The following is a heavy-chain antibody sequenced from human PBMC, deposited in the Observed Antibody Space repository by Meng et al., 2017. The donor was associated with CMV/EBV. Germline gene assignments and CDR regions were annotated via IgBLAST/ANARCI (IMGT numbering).Heavy chain of an antibody. CDR3: TTESAIFGVVKVNYYYGMDV. V-gene: IGHV3-15*01. J-gene: IGHJ6*02. D-gene: IGHD3-3*01. CDR2: IKSKTDGGTT. CDR1: GFTFSNAW. Sequence: GESLKISCAASGFTFSNAWMSWVRQAPGKGPEWVGRIKSKTDGGTTDYAAPVKGRFTISRDDSKNTLYLQMNSLKTEDTAVYYCTTESAIFGVVKVNYYYGMDVWGQGTTVTVSS.